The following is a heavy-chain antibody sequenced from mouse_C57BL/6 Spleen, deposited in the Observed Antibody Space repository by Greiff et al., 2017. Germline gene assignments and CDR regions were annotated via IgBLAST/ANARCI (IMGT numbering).Heavy chain of an antibody. CDR1: GYTFTSYW. CDR3: AGYRYFDV. CDR2: IDPSDNYT. Sequence: QVQLQQPGAELVMPGASVKLYCKASGYTFTSYWMHWVKQRPGQGLEWIGEIDPSDNYTNYNQTFKGKSTLTVDKSSSTAYMQLSSLTSEDSAVYYCAGYRYFDVWGTGTTVTVSS. J-gene: IGHJ1*03. V-gene: IGHV1-69*01.